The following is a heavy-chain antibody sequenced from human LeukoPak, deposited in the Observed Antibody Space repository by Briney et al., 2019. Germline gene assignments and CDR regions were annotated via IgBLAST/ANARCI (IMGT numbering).Heavy chain of an antibody. CDR2: ISSSSSYI. V-gene: IGHV3-21*01. J-gene: IGHJ4*02. Sequence: GGSLRLSCAASGFTFSSYSMNWVRQAPGKGLEWVSSISSSSSYIYYADSVKGRFTISRDNAKNSLYLQMNSLRAEDTAVYYCAKASFTAAPLDYWGQGTLVTVSS. CDR3: AKASFTAAPLDY. CDR1: GFTFSSYS. D-gene: IGHD3-16*02.